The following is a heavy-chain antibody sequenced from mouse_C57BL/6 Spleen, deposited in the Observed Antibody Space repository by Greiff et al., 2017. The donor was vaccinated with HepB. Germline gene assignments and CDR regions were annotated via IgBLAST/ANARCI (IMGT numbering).Heavy chain of an antibody. Sequence: DVKLVESGGDLVKPGGSLKLSCAASGFTFSSYGMSWVRQTPDKRLEWVATISSGGSYTYYPDSVKGRFTISRDNAKNTLYLQMSSLKSEDTAMYYCARHYGSHYYAMDYWGQGTSVTVSS. J-gene: IGHJ4*01. CDR3: ARHYGSHYYAMDY. CDR2: ISSGGSYT. D-gene: IGHD1-1*01. CDR1: GFTFSSYG. V-gene: IGHV5-6*02.